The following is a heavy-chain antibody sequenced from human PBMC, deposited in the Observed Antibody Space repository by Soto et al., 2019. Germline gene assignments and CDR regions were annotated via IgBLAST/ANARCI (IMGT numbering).Heavy chain of an antibody. Sequence: QAHLVQSGPEVKKPGASVKVSCKGSGYIFTSYGIAWVRQAPGQGLEWMGWISAHNGNTEYAQKLQGRVTVTRDTSTSTAYLELRCLRSDDTALYYCARGRYGDYWGQGALVTVSS. CDR2: ISAHNGNT. D-gene: IGHD4-17*01. V-gene: IGHV1-18*01. CDR1: GYIFTSYG. CDR3: ARGRYGDY. J-gene: IGHJ4*02.